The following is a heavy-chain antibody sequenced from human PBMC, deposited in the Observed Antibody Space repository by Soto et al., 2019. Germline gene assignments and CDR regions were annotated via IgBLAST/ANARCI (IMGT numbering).Heavy chain of an antibody. CDR1: GFTVSSNY. V-gene: IGHV3-53*01. CDR2: IYSGGST. Sequence: GGSLRLSCAASGFTVSSNYMSWVRQAPGKGLEWVSVIYSGGSTYYADSVKGRFTISRDNSKNTLYLQMNSLRAEDTAVYYCARLNSGSYYYIYCWGQGPLVTVSS. D-gene: IGHD1-26*01. J-gene: IGHJ4*02. CDR3: ARLNSGSYYYIYC.